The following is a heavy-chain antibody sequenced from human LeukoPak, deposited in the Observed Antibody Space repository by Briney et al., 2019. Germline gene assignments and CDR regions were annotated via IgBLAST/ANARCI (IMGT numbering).Heavy chain of an antibody. J-gene: IGHJ4*02. CDR1: GYTFTGYY. Sequence: ASVKVSCKASGYTFTGYYMHWVPQAPGQGLEWMGRINPNSGGTNYAQKFQGRVTMTRDTSISTAYMELSRLRSDDTAVYYCARDWAPYCSSASCYVFDYWGQGTLVTLSS. D-gene: IGHD2-2*01. V-gene: IGHV1-2*06. CDR2: INPNSGGT. CDR3: ARDWAPYCSSASCYVFDY.